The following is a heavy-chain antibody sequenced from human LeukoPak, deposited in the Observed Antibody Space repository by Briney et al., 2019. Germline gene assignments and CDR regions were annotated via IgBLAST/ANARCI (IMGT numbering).Heavy chain of an antibody. V-gene: IGHV3-9*01. J-gene: IGHJ4*02. Sequence: GRSLRLSCAASGFTFDDYAMHWVRQAPGKGLEWVSGISWNSGSIGYADSVKGRFTISRDNAKNSLYLQMNSLRAEDTAVYYCARDRVEFWSGYYSLDYWGQGTLVTVSS. CDR2: ISWNSGSI. CDR1: GFTFDDYA. CDR3: ARDRVEFWSGYYSLDY. D-gene: IGHD3-3*01.